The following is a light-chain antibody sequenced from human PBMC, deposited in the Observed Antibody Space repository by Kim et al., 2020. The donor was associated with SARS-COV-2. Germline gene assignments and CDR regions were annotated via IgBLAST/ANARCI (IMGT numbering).Light chain of an antibody. CDR1: TSDIGNNY. Sequence: GQKVTISCSGSTSDIGNNYVSWYQQLPGTAPKLLIYDNNKRPSGTPERFSGSKSGTSAALDITELQTGDEADYYCGTWDTSLTVGVFGGGTQLTVL. V-gene: IGLV1-51*01. CDR3: GTWDTSLTVGV. J-gene: IGLJ3*02. CDR2: DNN.